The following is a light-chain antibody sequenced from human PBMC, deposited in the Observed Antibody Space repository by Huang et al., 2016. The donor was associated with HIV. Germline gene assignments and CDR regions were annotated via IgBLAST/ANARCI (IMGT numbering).Light chain of an antibody. CDR2: DAS. J-gene: IGKJ4*01. CDR1: QDISNY. CDR3: QHFDNLALT. Sequence: DIQMTQSPSSLSASVGDRVTITCQASQDISNYLNWYQQKPGKAPKLLIYDASNLETGVPSRSSGSGSGTDFTFTISSLQPEDIATYYCQHFDNLALTFGGGTKVQIK. V-gene: IGKV1-33*01.